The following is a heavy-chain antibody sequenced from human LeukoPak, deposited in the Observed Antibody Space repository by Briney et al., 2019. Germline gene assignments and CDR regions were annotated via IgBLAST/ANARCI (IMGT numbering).Heavy chain of an antibody. D-gene: IGHD3-10*01. V-gene: IGHV4-31*03. CDR1: GGSISSGGYY. CDR2: INHSGST. J-gene: IGHJ3*02. CDR3: ARSTVLLWFGELKAPFDI. Sequence: SSQTLSLTCTVSGGSISSGGYYWSWIRQHPGKGLEWIGEINHSGSTNYNPSLKSRVTISVDTSKNQFSLKLSSVTAADTAVYYCARSTVLLWFGELKAPFDIWGQGTMVTVSS.